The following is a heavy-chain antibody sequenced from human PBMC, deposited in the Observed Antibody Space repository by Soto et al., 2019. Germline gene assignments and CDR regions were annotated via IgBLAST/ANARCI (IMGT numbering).Heavy chain of an antibody. V-gene: IGHV4-31*03. D-gene: IGHD5-12*01. CDR1: GGSISSGGYS. J-gene: IGHJ3*02. Sequence: QVQLQESGPGLVKPSQTLSLTCTVSGGSISSGGYSWTWIRQHPGKGLEWIGYIYYSGSTYYKPSLQSRVTISVDTAKNQLALKLSSVTAADTAVYYCAGASTWHPCALDIWGQGTTVTVSS. CDR3: AGASTWHPCALDI. CDR2: IYYSGST.